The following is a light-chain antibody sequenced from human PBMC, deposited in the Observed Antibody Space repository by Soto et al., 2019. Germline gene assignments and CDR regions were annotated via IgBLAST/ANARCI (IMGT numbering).Light chain of an antibody. J-gene: IGKJ1*01. CDR2: DAS. CDR1: QSISRR. Sequence: PAAPFTTLRDRVTITYRPSQSISRRLAWYQQKPGKAPKLLIYDASTLESGVPSRFSGSGSGTEFTLTISSLQPDEFATFYCQQYTDASWTFGLGLKVDI. V-gene: IGKV1-5*01. CDR3: QQYTDASWT.